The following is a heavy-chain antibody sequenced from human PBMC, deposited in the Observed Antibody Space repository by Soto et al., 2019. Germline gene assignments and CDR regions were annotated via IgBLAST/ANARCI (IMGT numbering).Heavy chain of an antibody. CDR1: GGTFSSYA. CDR3: ARDRMHYYDSSGYPWTFDY. J-gene: IGHJ4*02. V-gene: IGHV1-69*13. Sequence: SVKVSCKASGGTFSSYAISWVRQAPGQGLEWMGGIIPILGTANYAQKFQGRVTITADESTSTAYMELSSLRSEDTAVYYCARDRMHYYDSSGYPWTFDYWGQGTLVTVSS. CDR2: IIPILGTA. D-gene: IGHD3-22*01.